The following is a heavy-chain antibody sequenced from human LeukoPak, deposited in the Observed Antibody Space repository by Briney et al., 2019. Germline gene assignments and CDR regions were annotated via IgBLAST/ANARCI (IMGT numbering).Heavy chain of an antibody. CDR2: IQYDGSNK. D-gene: IGHD3-3*01. V-gene: IGHV3-30*02. Sequence: QPGGSLGLSCTASGFTFNSYGMNWVRQAPGKGLEWVAFIQYDGSNKYYADSVKGRFTVSRDNSKTTVYLQMNDLRGEDTAVYFCARTDDFWSGYSDYWGQGTLVTVSS. CDR1: GFTFNSYG. CDR3: ARTDDFWSGYSDY. J-gene: IGHJ4*02.